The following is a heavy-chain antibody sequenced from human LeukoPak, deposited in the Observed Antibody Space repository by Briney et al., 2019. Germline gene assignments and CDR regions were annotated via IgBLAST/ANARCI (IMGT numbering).Heavy chain of an antibody. V-gene: IGHV1-8*01. D-gene: IGHD6-13*01. Sequence: ASVKVSCKASGYTLTSYDINWVRQATGQGLEWMGWMNPNSGNTGYAQKFQGRVTMTRNTSISTAYMELSSLRSEDTAVYYCARAWARAAAGTMGPYYYYYYGMDVWGQGTTVTVSS. CDR3: ARAWARAAAGTMGPYYYYYYGMDV. CDR2: MNPNSGNT. J-gene: IGHJ6*02. CDR1: GYTLTSYD.